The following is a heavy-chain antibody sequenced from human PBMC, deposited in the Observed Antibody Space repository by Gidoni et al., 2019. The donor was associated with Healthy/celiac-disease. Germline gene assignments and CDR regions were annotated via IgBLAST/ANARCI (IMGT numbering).Heavy chain of an antibody. CDR2: ISYDGSNK. J-gene: IGHJ4*02. CDR3: ARAKNYYGSGSLDY. Sequence: QVQLVESGGGVVQPGRSLRLSCAASGFTFSSYAMQWVRQAPGKGLGWVAVISYDGSNKYYADSVKGRFTISRDNSKNTLYRQMNSLRAEDTAVYYCARAKNYYGSGSLDYWGQGTLVTVSS. CDR1: GFTFSSYA. V-gene: IGHV3-30-3*01. D-gene: IGHD3-10*01.